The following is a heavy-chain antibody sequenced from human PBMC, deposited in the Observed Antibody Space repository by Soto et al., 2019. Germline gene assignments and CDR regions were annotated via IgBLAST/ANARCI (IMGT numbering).Heavy chain of an antibody. CDR1: GYSISSSNW. V-gene: IGHV4-28*01. CDR3: ARIATTGRGPWFDP. D-gene: IGHD6-13*01. Sequence: SETLSLTCAVSGYSISSSNWWGWIRQPPGKGLEWIGYISHSGSAYYNPSLKSRVTMSVDTSQNQFYLDLSSVTAVDTAVYYCARIATTGRGPWFDPWGQGTLVTVS. CDR2: ISHSGSA. J-gene: IGHJ5*02.